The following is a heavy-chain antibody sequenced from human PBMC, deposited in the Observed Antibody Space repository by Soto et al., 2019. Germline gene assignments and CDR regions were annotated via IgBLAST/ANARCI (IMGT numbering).Heavy chain of an antibody. D-gene: IGHD2-2*01. CDR3: AKDKKVVVPAANYFDY. V-gene: IGHV3-23*01. CDR1: GFTFSSYA. J-gene: IGHJ4*02. CDR2: ISGSGGST. Sequence: GGSLRLSCAASGFTFSSYAMSWVRQAPGKGLEWVSAISGSGGSTYYADSVKGRFTFSRDNSKNTLYLQMNSLRAEDTAVYYCAKDKKVVVPAANYFDYWGQGTLVTVSS.